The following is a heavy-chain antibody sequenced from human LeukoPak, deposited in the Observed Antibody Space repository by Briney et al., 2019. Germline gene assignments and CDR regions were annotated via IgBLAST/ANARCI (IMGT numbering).Heavy chain of an antibody. D-gene: IGHD6-19*01. CDR3: ARREQWLVGDDY. J-gene: IGHJ4*02. V-gene: IGHV1-2*02. Sequence: GASVKVSCKASGYTFTGYYMHWVRQAPGQGLEWMGWFNPNSGGTNYAQKFQGRVTMTRDTSISTAYMELRSLKSDDTAVYYCARREQWLVGDDYWGQGTLVTVSS. CDR1: GYTFTGYY. CDR2: FNPNSGGT.